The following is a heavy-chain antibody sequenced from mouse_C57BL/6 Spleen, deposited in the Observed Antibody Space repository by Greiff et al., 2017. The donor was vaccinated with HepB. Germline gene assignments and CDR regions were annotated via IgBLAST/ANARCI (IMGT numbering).Heavy chain of an antibody. J-gene: IGHJ4*01. CDR1: GFSLTSYG. CDR2: IWSGGST. D-gene: IGHD1-1*01. Sequence: QVQLQQSGPGLVQPSQSLSITCTVSGFSLTSYGVHWVRQSPGKGLEWLGVIWSGGSTDYNAAFISRLSISKDNSKSQVFFKMNSLQADDTAIYYCARGTTVVAGDYYAMDYWGQGTSVTVSS. CDR3: ARGTTVVAGDYYAMDY. V-gene: IGHV2-2*01.